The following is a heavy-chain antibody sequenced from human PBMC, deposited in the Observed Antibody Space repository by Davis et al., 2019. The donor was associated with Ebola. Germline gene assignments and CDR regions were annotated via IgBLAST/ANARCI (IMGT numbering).Heavy chain of an antibody. CDR3: ARGGGRYYDSSGYVFDI. CDR2: INPITGGT. CDR1: GYRFTSYY. Sequence: ASVKVSCKASGYRFTSYYMHWVRQAPGQGLEWMGNINPITGGTSYAQNFQVRVNMTRDTSTSTVYMELSSLRSEDTAVYYCARGGGRYYDSSGYVFDIWGQGTMVKVSS. J-gene: IGHJ3*02. D-gene: IGHD3-22*01. V-gene: IGHV1-46*01.